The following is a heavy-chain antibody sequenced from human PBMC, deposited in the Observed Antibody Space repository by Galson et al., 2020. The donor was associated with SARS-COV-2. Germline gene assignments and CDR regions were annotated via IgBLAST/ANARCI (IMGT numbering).Heavy chain of an antibody. V-gene: IGHV3-23*01. D-gene: IGHD6-19*01. CDR1: GFTFNNYA. CDR2: ISGSGSNT. Sequence: GESLKISCAASGFTFNNYAMSWVRQAPGKGLEWVSSISGSGSNTYYADSVKGRFTMSRDNSKNTLYLQMNSLRTEETAIYYCAKDGGGWYTSGWYYFDYWGQGTLVTVSS. CDR3: AKDGGGWYTSGWYYFDY. J-gene: IGHJ4*02.